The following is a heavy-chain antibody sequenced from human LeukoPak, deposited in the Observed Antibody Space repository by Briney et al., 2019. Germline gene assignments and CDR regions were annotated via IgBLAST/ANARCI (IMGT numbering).Heavy chain of an antibody. Sequence: SETLSLTCTVSGGSFSSSTYYWGWIRQPPGKGLEWIGSMYYSGSTYSNQSLKSRVTMSVDTSKNQFSLKLTSVTAADTAVYYCARQYYDTSGYYRWYFDYWGQGTLVTVSS. CDR1: GGSFSSSTYY. D-gene: IGHD3-22*01. CDR3: ARQYYDTSGYYRWYFDY. V-gene: IGHV4-39*01. CDR2: MYYSGST. J-gene: IGHJ4*02.